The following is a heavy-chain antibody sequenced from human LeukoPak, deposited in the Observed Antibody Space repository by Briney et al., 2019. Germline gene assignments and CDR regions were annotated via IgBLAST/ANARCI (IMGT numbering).Heavy chain of an antibody. CDR1: GFTFSSYG. V-gene: IGHV3-30*02. D-gene: IGHD3-10*01. J-gene: IGHJ4*02. CDR2: IRYDGSHK. Sequence: GGSPRLSCAASGFTFSSYGMHWVRQAPGKGLEWVAFIRYDGSHKFYADSVKGRFTISRDNSKSTLYLQMDSLRTEDTAVYYCANPASLSGFNYWGQGTLVTVSS. CDR3: ANPASLSGFNY.